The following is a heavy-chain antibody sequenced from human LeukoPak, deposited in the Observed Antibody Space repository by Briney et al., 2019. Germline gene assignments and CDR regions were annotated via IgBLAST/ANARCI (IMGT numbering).Heavy chain of an antibody. Sequence: GGSLRLSCAASGFTFSSYWMHWVRQGPGKGLVWVSRVNSDGSSTRYADSVKGRFTISRDNAKNTLYLRMSSLRAEDTAVYYCARSHYYDSSSFYYYYGLDVWAKGPRSPSP. CDR3: ARSHYYDSSSFYYYYGLDV. D-gene: IGHD3-22*01. CDR1: GFTFSSYW. CDR2: VNSDGSST. V-gene: IGHV3-74*01. J-gene: IGHJ6*02.